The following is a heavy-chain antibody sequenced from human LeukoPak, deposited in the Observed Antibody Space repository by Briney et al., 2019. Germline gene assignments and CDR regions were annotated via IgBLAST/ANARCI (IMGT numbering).Heavy chain of an antibody. CDR2: INHSGST. V-gene: IGHV4-34*01. J-gene: IGHJ4*02. D-gene: IGHD4-11*01. Sequence: SETLSLTCAVYGGSFSGYYWSRIRQPPGKGLEWIGEINHSGSTNYNPSLKSRVTISVDTSKNQFSLNLSSVTAADTAVYYCASTRGGDSNYVSDYWGQGTLVTVSS. CDR3: ASTRGGDSNYVSDY. CDR1: GGSFSGYY.